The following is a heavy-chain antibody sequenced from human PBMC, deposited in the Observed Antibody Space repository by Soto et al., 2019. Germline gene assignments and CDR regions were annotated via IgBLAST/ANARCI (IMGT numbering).Heavy chain of an antibody. J-gene: IGHJ6*03. CDR1: GYTFTSYG. D-gene: IGHD4-17*01. CDR3: ARDHPTVTTYFWDYYYYYMDV. CDR2: ISAYNGNT. Sequence: ASVKVSCKSSGYTFTSYGICWVRQAPGQGLEWMGWISAYNGNTNYAQKLQGRVTMTTDTSTSTAYMELRSLRSDDTAVYYCARDHPTVTTYFWDYYYYYMDVWGKGTTVTVSS. V-gene: IGHV1-18*01.